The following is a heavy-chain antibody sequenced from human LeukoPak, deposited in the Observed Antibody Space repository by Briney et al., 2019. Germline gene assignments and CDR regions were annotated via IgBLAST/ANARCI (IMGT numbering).Heavy chain of an antibody. CDR3: ARHWVVTANY. CDR2: IYYSGSA. D-gene: IGHD4-23*01. J-gene: IGHJ4*02. Sequence: PSETLSLTCIVSGVSISNSSYYWGWIRQPPGKGLEWIGCIYYSGSAYYNPSLNSRITISVDKSKDQFYLKLTSVTAADTAVYYGARHWVVTANYWGQGTRVTVSS. V-gene: IGHV4-39*01. CDR1: GVSISNSSYY.